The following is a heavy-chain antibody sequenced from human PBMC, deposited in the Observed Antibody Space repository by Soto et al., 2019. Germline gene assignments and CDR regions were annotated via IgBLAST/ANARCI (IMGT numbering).Heavy chain of an antibody. J-gene: IGHJ4*02. Sequence: SETLSLTCTVSGGSISSSSYYWGWIRQPPGKGLEWIGSIYYSGSTYYNPSLKSRVTISVDTSKDQFSLKLSSVTAADTAVYYCATSFGSGSYSDYWGQGTLVTVSS. CDR2: IYYSGST. D-gene: IGHD3-10*01. V-gene: IGHV4-39*01. CDR3: ATSFGSGSYSDY. CDR1: GGSISSSSYY.